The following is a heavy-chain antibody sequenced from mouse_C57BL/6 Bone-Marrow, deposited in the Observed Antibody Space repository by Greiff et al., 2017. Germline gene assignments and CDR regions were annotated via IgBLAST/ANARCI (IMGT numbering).Heavy chain of an antibody. CDR2: IHPNSGST. V-gene: IGHV1-64*01. Sequence: QVQLQQPGAELVKPGASVKLSCKASGYTFTSYWMHWVKQRPGQGLEWIGMIHPNSGSTNYNEKFKSKAKLTVDKSSSTAYMQLSSLTSEDSAIYYCASWRYSNSSWFAYWGEGTLVTVSA. CDR3: ASWRYSNSSWFAY. J-gene: IGHJ3*01. D-gene: IGHD2-5*01. CDR1: GYTFTSYW.